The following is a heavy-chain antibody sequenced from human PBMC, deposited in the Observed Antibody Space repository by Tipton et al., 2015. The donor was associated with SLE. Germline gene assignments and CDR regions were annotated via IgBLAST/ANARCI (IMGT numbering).Heavy chain of an antibody. D-gene: IGHD4-17*01. J-gene: IGHJ4*01. V-gene: IGHV4-30-2*01. CDR1: GGSISSGGYS. CDR3: ASSLYGDYVDY. CDR2: IYHSGST. Sequence: TLSLTCAVSGGSISSGGYSWSWIRQPPGKGLEWIGYIYHSGSTYYNPSLKSRVTISVDTSKNQFSLKLTSVSAADTAVYYCASSLYGDYVDYWGQGTLVTVSS.